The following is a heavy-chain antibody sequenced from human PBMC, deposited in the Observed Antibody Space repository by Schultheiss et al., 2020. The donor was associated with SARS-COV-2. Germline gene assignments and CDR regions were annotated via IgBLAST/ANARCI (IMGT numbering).Heavy chain of an antibody. V-gene: IGHV3-30*18. Sequence: GGSLRLSCAASGFTFSSYSMNWVRQAPGKGLEWVALISYDESNKYYADSVRGRFTISRDNSKNTLSLQMHSLRVEDTAVYYCAKDRALAVRGEADYWGQGTTVTVSS. CDR2: ISYDESNK. CDR1: GFTFSSYS. CDR3: AKDRALAVRGEADY. D-gene: IGHD3-10*01. J-gene: IGHJ4*03.